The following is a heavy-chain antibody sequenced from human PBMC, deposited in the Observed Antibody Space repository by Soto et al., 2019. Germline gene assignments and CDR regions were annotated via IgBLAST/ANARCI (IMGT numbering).Heavy chain of an antibody. Sequence: QVQLVQSGAEVKKPGASVKVSCKASGYTFTSYGINWVRQAPGQGLEWLGWISAYDGYTNYAQILQGRVSMTPDTSTKTAYMELRSLRSDDTAMYYCARGGFYDSSGARNYYYYGMNVWGQGTTVTVSS. CDR1: GYTFTSYG. V-gene: IGHV1-18*01. D-gene: IGHD3-22*01. J-gene: IGHJ6*02. CDR2: ISAYDGYT. CDR3: ARGGFYDSSGARNYYYYGMNV.